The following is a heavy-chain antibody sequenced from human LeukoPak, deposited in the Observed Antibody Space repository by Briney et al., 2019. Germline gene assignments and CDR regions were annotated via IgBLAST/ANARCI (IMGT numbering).Heavy chain of an antibody. CDR2: ISYDGSNK. Sequence: GGSLRLSCAASGFTFSSYAMHWVRQAPGKGLEWVAVISYDGSNKYYADSVKGRFTISRDNSKNTLYLQMNSLRAEDTAVYYCAKERSYYGSGYDAFGIWGQGTKVTVSS. CDR3: AKERSYYGSGYDAFGI. V-gene: IGHV3-30*04. D-gene: IGHD3-10*01. CDR1: GFTFSSYA. J-gene: IGHJ3*02.